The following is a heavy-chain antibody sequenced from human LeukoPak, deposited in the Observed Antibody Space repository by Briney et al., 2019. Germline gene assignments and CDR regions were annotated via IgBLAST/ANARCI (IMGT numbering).Heavy chain of an antibody. Sequence: PGGSLRLSCPASGFTFSSYEMNWARQAPGKGLEWVSYISSSGSTIYYADSVKGRFTISRDSAKNSLYLQMNSLRAEDTAVYYCARDWRYCSGGSCYSRFGAFDIWGQGTMVTVSS. D-gene: IGHD2-15*01. V-gene: IGHV3-48*03. CDR2: ISSSGSTI. J-gene: IGHJ3*02. CDR3: ARDWRYCSGGSCYSRFGAFDI. CDR1: GFTFSSYE.